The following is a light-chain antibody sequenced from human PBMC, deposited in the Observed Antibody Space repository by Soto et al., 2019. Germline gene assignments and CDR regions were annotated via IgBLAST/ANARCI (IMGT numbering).Light chain of an antibody. CDR2: DVS. J-gene: IGLJ3*02. CDR3: CSYAGIYTGV. Sequence: QSALTQPRSVSGSPGQTVTISCTGTSSDVGGYNYVSWYQQHPGTAPKLMIYDVSKRPSGVPDRFSGSKSGNTASLTISGLHAEDEADYYCCSYAGIYTGVFGGGTKLTVL. V-gene: IGLV2-11*01. CDR1: SSDVGGYNY.